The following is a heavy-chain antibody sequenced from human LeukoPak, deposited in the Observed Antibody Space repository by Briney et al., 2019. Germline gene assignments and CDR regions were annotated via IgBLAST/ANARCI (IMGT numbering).Heavy chain of an antibody. Sequence: ASVKVSCKASGYTFTSYGISWVRQAPGQGLEWMGWISAYNGNTNYAQKLQGRVTMTTDTSTSTAYMELRSLRSDDTAVYYCARDETYDFWSGYYAPFDYWGQGTLVTVSS. CDR1: GYTFTSYG. J-gene: IGHJ4*02. CDR2: ISAYNGNT. CDR3: ARDETYDFWSGYYAPFDY. V-gene: IGHV1-18*01. D-gene: IGHD3-3*01.